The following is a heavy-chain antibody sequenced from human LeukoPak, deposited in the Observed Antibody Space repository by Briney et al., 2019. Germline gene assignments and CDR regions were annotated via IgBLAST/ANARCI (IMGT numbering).Heavy chain of an antibody. Sequence: GASVKVSCKASGYTFTAYYMHWVRQAPGQGLEWMGWINLNSGGTNYAQKFQGRVTMTRDTSISTAYMELSRLRSDDTAVYYCARGPPGSTLPLDWYFDLWGRGTLVTVSS. CDR2: INLNSGGT. J-gene: IGHJ2*01. D-gene: IGHD5/OR15-5a*01. CDR3: ARGPPGSTLPLDWYFDL. CDR1: GYTFTAYY. V-gene: IGHV1-2*02.